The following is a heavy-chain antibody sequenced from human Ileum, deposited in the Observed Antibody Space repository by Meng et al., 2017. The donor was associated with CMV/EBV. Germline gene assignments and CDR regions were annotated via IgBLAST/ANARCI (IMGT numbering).Heavy chain of an antibody. CDR2: ISSTSTYI. J-gene: IGHJ4*02. D-gene: IGHD1-26*01. CDR3: VFSGSHDYYFDS. V-gene: IGHV3-21*01. CDR1: GFSFNAYS. Sequence: GGSLRLSCAGSGFSFNAYSMYWVRQAPGGGLEWVSSISSTSTYIYYADSVKGRFTISRDNAQSSMYLHLSSLRAEDTAVYYCVFSGSHDYYFDSWGQGTLVTVSS.